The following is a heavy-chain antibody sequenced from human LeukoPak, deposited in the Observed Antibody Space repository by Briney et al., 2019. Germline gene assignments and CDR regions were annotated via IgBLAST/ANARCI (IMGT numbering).Heavy chain of an antibody. V-gene: IGHV3-11*06. CDR3: ARDYYGSGSSPFDY. D-gene: IGHD3-10*01. CDR2: ISNSGSYT. J-gene: IGHJ4*02. Sequence: PGGSLRLSCAASGFTFRDYYMTWLPQAPGKGLEWVSYISNSGSYTDYADSVKGRFTIFRDNSKNSLYLQMNSLRAEDTAMYYCARDYYGSGSSPFDYWGQGTLVTVSS. CDR1: GFTFRDYY.